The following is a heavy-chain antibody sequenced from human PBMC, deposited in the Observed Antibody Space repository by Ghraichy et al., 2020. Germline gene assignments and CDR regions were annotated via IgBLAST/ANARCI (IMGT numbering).Heavy chain of an antibody. Sequence: GVLNISCAASGFTFSSYAMSWVRQAPGKGLEWVSVISGSGGGTYYADSVKGRFTISRDNSKNTLYLQMNSLRAEDTAVYYCAKGTLIVVVIGFDYWGQGTLVTVSS. CDR1: GFTFSSYA. V-gene: IGHV3-23*01. D-gene: IGHD3-22*01. CDR2: ISGSGGGT. CDR3: AKGTLIVVVIGFDY. J-gene: IGHJ4*02.